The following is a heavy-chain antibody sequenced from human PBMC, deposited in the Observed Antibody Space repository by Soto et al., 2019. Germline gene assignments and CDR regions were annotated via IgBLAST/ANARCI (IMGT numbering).Heavy chain of an antibody. CDR2: INSDGSST. Sequence: GGSLRLSCATSGFMFSRYWMHWVRQIPGKGLLWVSRINSDGSSTNYADSVKGRFTISRDNAKNTLYLQINSLRAEDTAVYYCARGIDDEDGAAAPWFFFENWGQGTPVTVSS. V-gene: IGHV3-74*01. J-gene: IGHJ4*02. CDR1: GFMFSRYW. D-gene: IGHD6-25*01. CDR3: ARGIDDEDGAAAPWFFFEN.